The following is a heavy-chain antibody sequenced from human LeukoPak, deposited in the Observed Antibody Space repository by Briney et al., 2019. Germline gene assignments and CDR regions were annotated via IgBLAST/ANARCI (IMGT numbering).Heavy chain of an antibody. J-gene: IGHJ4*02. V-gene: IGHV1-18*01. CDR3: ARTSYSSGHAFDY. Sequence: ASVKVSCKASGYTFTSYGINWVRQAPGQGLEWMGWNSGYNGNTNYAQKLQGRVTMTTDTSTSTAYMELRSLESDDTAMYYCARTSYSSGHAFDYWGQGTLVTVSS. CDR1: GYTFTSYG. D-gene: IGHD6-19*01. CDR2: NSGYNGNT.